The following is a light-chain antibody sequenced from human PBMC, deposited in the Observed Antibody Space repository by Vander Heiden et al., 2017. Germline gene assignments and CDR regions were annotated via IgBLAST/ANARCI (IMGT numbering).Light chain of an antibody. Sequence: IHLPHSPSTLSASVGDRVTITCRASQTINGWLAWYQQKPGKAPKLLIYKASILESGVPSRFSGTESGTEFTLTINSLQPEDFATYYCQHYNSYPWTFGQGTKVEI. J-gene: IGKJ1*01. CDR3: QHYNSYPWT. CDR1: QTINGW. V-gene: IGKV1-5*03. CDR2: KAS.